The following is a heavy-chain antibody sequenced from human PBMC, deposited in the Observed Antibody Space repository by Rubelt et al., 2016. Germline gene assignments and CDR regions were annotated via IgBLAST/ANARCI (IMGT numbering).Heavy chain of an antibody. D-gene: IGHD6-19*01. J-gene: IGHJ3*02. V-gene: IGHV3-53*01. CDR1: Y. CDR2: IYSGGST. Sequence: YWSWVRQAPGKGLEWVSVIYSGGSTYYADSVKGRFTISRDNSKNTLYLQMNSLRAEDTAVYYCARDLAVARLGGAFDIWGQGTMVTVSS. CDR3: ARDLAVARLGGAFDI.